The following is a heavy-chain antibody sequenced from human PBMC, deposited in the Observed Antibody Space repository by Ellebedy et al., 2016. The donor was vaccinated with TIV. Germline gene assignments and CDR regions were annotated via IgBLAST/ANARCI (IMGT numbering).Heavy chain of an antibody. CDR3: ARVRRGSSGMDV. Sequence: ASVKVSCKASEYTFTAQYIQWVRQAPGQGLEWMGWIDPRSTATNYAQKFQGRVTMTRDTSVNTAYMELSRLESDDTAVYYCARVRRGSSGMDVWGQGTTVTVS. CDR1: EYTFTAQY. CDR2: IDPRSTAT. D-gene: IGHD6-13*01. J-gene: IGHJ6*02. V-gene: IGHV1-2*02.